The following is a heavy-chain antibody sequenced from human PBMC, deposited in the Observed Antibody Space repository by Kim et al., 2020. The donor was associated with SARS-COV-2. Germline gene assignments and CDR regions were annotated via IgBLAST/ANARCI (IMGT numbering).Heavy chain of an antibody. V-gene: IGHV4-39*01. J-gene: IGHJ6*02. CDR3: ARRRRAGGDV. Sequence: SETLSLTCTVSGDSISSSDSYWNWIRQPPGKGLEWIGSIYYSGSTYYSPSLKSRVTISVDTSKNQFYLKVSSVTAADTAVYYCARRRRAGGDVWGQGTTVTVS. CDR1: GDSISSSDSY. CDR2: IYYSGST.